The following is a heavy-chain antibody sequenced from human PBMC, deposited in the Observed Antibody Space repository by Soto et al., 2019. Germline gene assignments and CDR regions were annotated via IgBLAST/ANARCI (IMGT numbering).Heavy chain of an antibody. CDR1: GGSISSSSYY. V-gene: IGHV4-39*01. CDR2: IYYSGST. CDR3: ARGVVTMIVVAGDWFDP. Sequence: TSETLSLTCTVSGGSISSSSYYWGWIRQPPGKGLEWIGSIYYSGSTYYNPSLKSRVTISVDTSKNQFSLKLSSVTAADTAVYYCARGVVTMIVVAGDWFDPWGQGTLVTVSS. J-gene: IGHJ5*02. D-gene: IGHD3-22*01.